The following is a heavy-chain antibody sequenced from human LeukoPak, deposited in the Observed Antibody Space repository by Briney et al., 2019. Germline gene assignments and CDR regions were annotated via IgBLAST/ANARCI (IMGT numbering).Heavy chain of an antibody. J-gene: IGHJ4*02. Sequence: PGGSLRLSCAASGFTFSSYWMSWVCQAPGKGLEWVANIKKNGSAKYYADSVKGRFTTSRDNAKTSLYLQMNSLRAEDTAVYYCARDLSGVTRYTYGRGIDYWGQGTLVTVSS. D-gene: IGHD5-18*01. V-gene: IGHV3-7*01. CDR3: ARDLSGVTRYTYGRGIDY. CDR2: IKKNGSAK. CDR1: GFTFSSYW.